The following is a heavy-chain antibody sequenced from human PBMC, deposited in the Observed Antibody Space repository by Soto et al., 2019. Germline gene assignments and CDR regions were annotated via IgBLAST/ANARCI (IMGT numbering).Heavy chain of an antibody. CDR3: AKGGYSSSPWYFDL. J-gene: IGHJ2*01. CDR1: GFTFRSYG. Sequence: GGSLRLSCAASGFTFRSYGMHWARQAPGRGLEWVAVISYVGSYKYYADSVKGRFTISRDNSKDTLYLQMNNLRAEDTAVYYCAKGGYSSSPWYFDLWGRGTLVTVSS. V-gene: IGHV3-30*18. CDR2: ISYVGSYK. D-gene: IGHD6-13*01.